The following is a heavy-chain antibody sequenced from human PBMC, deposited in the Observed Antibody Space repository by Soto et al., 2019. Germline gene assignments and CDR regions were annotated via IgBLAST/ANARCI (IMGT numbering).Heavy chain of an antibody. V-gene: IGHV3-30-3*01. CDR2: ISYDGSNK. Sequence: VQLVESGGGVVQPGRSLRLSCAASGFTFSSYAMHWVRQAPGKGLEWVAVISYDGSNKYYADSVEGRFTISRDNSKNTLYLQMNSLRAEDTAVYYCASAWQQLVGGMDVWGQGTTVTVSS. J-gene: IGHJ6*02. CDR3: ASAWQQLVGGMDV. CDR1: GFTFSSYA. D-gene: IGHD6-13*01.